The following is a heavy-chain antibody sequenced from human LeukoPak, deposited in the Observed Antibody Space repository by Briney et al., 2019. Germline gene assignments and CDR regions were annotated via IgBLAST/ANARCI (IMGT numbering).Heavy chain of an antibody. CDR3: ARLRRSRLAEFDY. CDR1: GYSISSGYY. D-gene: IGHD3-3*02. J-gene: IGHJ4*02. Sequence: SETLSLICTVSGYSISSGYYWGWIRQPPGKGLKWIGSISHSGSTYYNPSLKSRVTISVDTSKNQSSLKLSSLTAADTAVYYCARLRRSRLAEFDYWGQGTLVTVSS. CDR2: ISHSGST. V-gene: IGHV4-38-2*02.